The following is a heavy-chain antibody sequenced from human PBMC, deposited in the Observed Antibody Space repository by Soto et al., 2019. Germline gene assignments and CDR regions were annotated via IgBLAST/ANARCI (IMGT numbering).Heavy chain of an antibody. J-gene: IGHJ4*02. Sequence: GASVKVSCKASGDTLTSYVISGLRQAPGQGLEWMGWISAYNGNTNYAQKLQGRVTMTTDTSTSTAYMELRSLRSDDTAVYYCARDTYSSGWYYPYWGQGTLVTVSS. D-gene: IGHD6-19*01. V-gene: IGHV1-18*01. CDR2: ISAYNGNT. CDR1: GDTLTSYV. CDR3: ARDTYSSGWYYPY.